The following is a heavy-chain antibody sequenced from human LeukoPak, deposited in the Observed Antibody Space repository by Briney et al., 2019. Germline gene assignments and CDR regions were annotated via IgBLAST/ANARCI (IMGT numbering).Heavy chain of an antibody. V-gene: IGHV4-59*08. J-gene: IGHJ5*02. Sequence: SETLSLTCTVSGGSISSYYWSWIRQPPEKGLEWIGYIYYSRTTNYNPSLKSRVTMSVDTSKNQFSLKLTSVTAADTAVYYCARHLRNNWFDPWGQGTLVTVSS. CDR3: ARHLRNNWFDP. CDR1: GGSISSYY. CDR2: IYYSRTT.